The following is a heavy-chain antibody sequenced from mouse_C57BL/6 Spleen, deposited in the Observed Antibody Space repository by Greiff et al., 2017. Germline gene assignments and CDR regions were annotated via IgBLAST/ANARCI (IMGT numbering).Heavy chain of an antibody. Sequence: VKLMESGPGLVQPSQSLSITCTVSGFSLTSYGVHWVRQSPGKGLEWLGVIWSGGSTDYNAAFISRLSISKDNSKSQVFFKMNSLQADDTAIYYCARTYYYGSPYAMDYWGQGTSVTVSS. J-gene: IGHJ4*01. CDR2: IWSGGST. D-gene: IGHD1-1*01. CDR1: GFSLTSYG. CDR3: ARTYYYGSPYAMDY. V-gene: IGHV2-2*01.